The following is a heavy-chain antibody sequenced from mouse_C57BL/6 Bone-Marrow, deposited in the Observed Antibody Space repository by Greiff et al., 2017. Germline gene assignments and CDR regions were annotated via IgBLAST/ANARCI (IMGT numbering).Heavy chain of an antibody. D-gene: IGHD1-1*01. J-gene: IGHJ3*01. V-gene: IGHV1-66*01. CDR1: GYSFTSYY. Sequence: QVQLQQSGPELVKPGASVKISCKASGYSFTSYYIHWVKQRPGQGLEWIGWIYPGSGNTKYNEKFKGKATLTADKSSSTAYMELRSLTSEDSAVYFCAREGYYGSSPWFAYWGQGTLVTVSA. CDR2: IYPGSGNT. CDR3: AREGYYGSSPWFAY.